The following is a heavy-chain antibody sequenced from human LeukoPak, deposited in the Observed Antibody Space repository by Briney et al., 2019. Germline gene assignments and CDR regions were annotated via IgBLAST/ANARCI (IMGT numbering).Heavy chain of an antibody. D-gene: IGHD1-26*01. CDR1: GGSISSSSYY. Sequence: PSETLSLTCTVSGGSISSSSYYWGWIRQPPGKGLEWIGSIYYSGSTYYNPSLKSRVTISVDTSKNQFSLKLSSVTAADTAVYYCARLRYSGSYERRRAHNYYYMDVWGKGTTVTVSS. V-gene: IGHV4-39*01. CDR2: IYYSGST. J-gene: IGHJ6*03. CDR3: ARLRYSGSYERRRAHNYYYMDV.